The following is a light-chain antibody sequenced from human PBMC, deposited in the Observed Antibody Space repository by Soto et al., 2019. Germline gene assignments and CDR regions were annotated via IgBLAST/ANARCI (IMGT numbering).Light chain of an antibody. CDR2: SNN. CDR1: SSNIGSNT. Sequence: QSVLTQPPPASGTPGQRVTISCSGSSSNIGSNTVNWYQQLPGTAPKLLIYSNNQRPSGVPDRFSGSKSGTSASLAISGLQSEDEADYYCAAWDDSLNGQGVFGGGTKLTVL. CDR3: AAWDDSLNGQGV. J-gene: IGLJ2*01. V-gene: IGLV1-44*01.